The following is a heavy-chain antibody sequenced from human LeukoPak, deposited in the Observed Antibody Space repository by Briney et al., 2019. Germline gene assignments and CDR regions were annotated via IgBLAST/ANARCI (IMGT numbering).Heavy chain of an antibody. CDR3: ASRGYYDTSGYFYPYYFDW. D-gene: IGHD3-22*01. Sequence: GGSLRLSCAASEFTFNNYAMSWVRQAPGKGLEWVSGISDNVGNTYYADSVRGRFTISRDTSKNTLYLRMNSLRAEDTAIYYCASRGYYDTSGYFYPYYFDWWGQGTLVTVSS. V-gene: IGHV3-23*01. J-gene: IGHJ4*02. CDR1: EFTFNNYA. CDR2: ISDNVGNT.